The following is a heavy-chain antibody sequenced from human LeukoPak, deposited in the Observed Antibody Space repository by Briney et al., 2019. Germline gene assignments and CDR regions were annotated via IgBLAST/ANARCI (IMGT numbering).Heavy chain of an antibody. Sequence: GGSLRLSCAASGFTFSSYGMHWVRQAPGKGLEWVAVISYDGSNKYYADSVKGRFTISRDNSKNTLYLQMNSLRAEDTAVYYCAKAIHDYVWGSYRYVPPFFDYWGQGTLVTVSS. CDR1: GFTFSSYG. CDR2: ISYDGSNK. V-gene: IGHV3-30*18. J-gene: IGHJ4*02. D-gene: IGHD3-16*02. CDR3: AKAIHDYVWGSYRYVPPFFDY.